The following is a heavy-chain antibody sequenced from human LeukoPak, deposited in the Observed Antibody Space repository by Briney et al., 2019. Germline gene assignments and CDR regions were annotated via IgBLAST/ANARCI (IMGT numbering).Heavy chain of an antibody. CDR3: AKAAGKYNWNPDS. V-gene: IGHV3-30*18. CDR1: GFTFSSYG. D-gene: IGHD1-20*01. CDR2: TSYDENE. Sequence: PGRSLRLSCAASGFTFSSYGMHWVRQAPGKGLEWVAVTSYDENEYYVDSVKGRFTISRDNSKNTLYLQMNSLSAEDTAVYYCAKAAGKYNWNPDSWGQGTLVTVSS. J-gene: IGHJ4*02.